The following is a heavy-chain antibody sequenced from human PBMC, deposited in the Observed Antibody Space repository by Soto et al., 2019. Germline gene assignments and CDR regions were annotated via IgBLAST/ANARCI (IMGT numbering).Heavy chain of an antibody. CDR2: INPSGGST. V-gene: IGHV1-46*01. D-gene: IGHD2-21*02. Sequence: GASVKVSCKASGYTFTSYYMHWVRQAPGQGLEWMGIINPSGGSTSYAQKFQGRVTMTRDTSTSTVYMELSSLRSEDTAVYYCAVLAYCVGDCYNFDYWGQGTLVTVSS. CDR3: AVLAYCVGDCYNFDY. J-gene: IGHJ4*02. CDR1: GYTFTSYY.